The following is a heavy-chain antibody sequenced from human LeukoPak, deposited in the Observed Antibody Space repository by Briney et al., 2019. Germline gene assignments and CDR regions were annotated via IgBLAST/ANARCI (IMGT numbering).Heavy chain of an antibody. V-gene: IGHV3-66*01. D-gene: IGHD1/OR15-1a*01. CDR1: GFTVSSNY. CDR2: IYSGGST. CDR3: TKDEGWEHHY. Sequence: PGGSLRLSCAASGFTVSSNYMSWVRQAPGKGLEWVSVIYSGGSTYYADSVQGRFTISRDSSENTLYLQMNSLRAGDTAIYYCTKDEGWEHHYWGQGTLVTVSS. J-gene: IGHJ4*02.